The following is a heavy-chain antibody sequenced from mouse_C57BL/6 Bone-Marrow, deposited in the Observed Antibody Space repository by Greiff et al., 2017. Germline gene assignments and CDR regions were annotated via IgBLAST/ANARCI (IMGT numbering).Heavy chain of an antibody. CDR3: AKNEGDYYGSSPLAY. J-gene: IGHJ3*01. Sequence: VKRVESGPGLVAPSQSLSITCTVSGFSFTSYGVDWVRQPPGQGLEWLGVIWGGGSTNYNSALMSRMSISKDNSKSQVVLKMNSLQTDDTAMYYCAKNEGDYYGSSPLAYWGQGTLVTVSA. CDR2: IWGGGST. D-gene: IGHD1-1*01. V-gene: IGHV2-9*01. CDR1: GFSFTSYG.